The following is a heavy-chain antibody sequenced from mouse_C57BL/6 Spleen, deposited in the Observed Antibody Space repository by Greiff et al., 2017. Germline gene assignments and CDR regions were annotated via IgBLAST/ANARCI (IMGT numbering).Heavy chain of an antibody. V-gene: IGHV1-59*01. CDR1: GYTFTSYW. CDR3: ARRGEYDYDDYYAMDY. CDR2: IDPSDSYT. Sequence: VQLQPPGAELVRPGTSVKLSCKASGYTFTSYWMHWVKQRPGQGLEWIGVIDPSDSYTNYNQKFKGKATLTVDTSASTAYMQLSRLTSEDSAVYYGARRGEYDYDDYYAMDYWGQGTSVTVSS. D-gene: IGHD2-4*01. J-gene: IGHJ4*01.